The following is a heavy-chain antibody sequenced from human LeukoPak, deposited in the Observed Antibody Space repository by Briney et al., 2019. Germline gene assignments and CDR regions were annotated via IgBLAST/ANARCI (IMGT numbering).Heavy chain of an antibody. D-gene: IGHD3-10*01. J-gene: IGHJ4*02. CDR2: IKQDGSEK. V-gene: IGHV3-7*01. CDR3: AREHTMVRGVYGY. CDR1: GFTFSSYS. Sequence: GGSLRLSCAASGFTFSSYSMTWVRQAPGKGLEWVANIKQDGSEKYYVDSVKGRFTISRDNAKNSLYLQMNSLRAEDTAVYYCAREHTMVRGVYGYWGQGTLVTVSS.